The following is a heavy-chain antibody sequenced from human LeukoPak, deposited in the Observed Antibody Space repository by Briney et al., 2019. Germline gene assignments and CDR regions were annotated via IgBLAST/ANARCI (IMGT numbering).Heavy chain of an antibody. J-gene: IGHJ4*03. CDR2: IYYRGNT. Sequence: SETLSLTCTVSGGSIISSTYYWAWIRQPPGRGLEWIGTIYYRGNTYYNPSLKSRVTISVDTSQNQFSLRLSSATAADTAVYYCARVSLVGALGGYFDYWGQGTLVTVSS. CDR1: GGSIISSTYY. V-gene: IGHV4-39*01. CDR3: ARVSLVGALGGYFDY. D-gene: IGHD1-26*01.